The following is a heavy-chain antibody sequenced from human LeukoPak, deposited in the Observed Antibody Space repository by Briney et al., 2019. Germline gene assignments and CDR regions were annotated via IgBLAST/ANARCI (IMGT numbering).Heavy chain of an antibody. CDR1: GYTFTGYY. Sequence: GASVKVSCKASGYTFTGYYMHWVRQAPGQGLEWMGWINPNSGGTNYAQKFQGRVTMTRDTSISTAYMELSRLRSDDTAVYYCARDSRAHFCTNGVCPHLQHWGQGTLVTVSA. J-gene: IGHJ1*01. D-gene: IGHD2-8*01. V-gene: IGHV1-2*02. CDR3: ARDSRAHFCTNGVCPHLQH. CDR2: INPNSGGT.